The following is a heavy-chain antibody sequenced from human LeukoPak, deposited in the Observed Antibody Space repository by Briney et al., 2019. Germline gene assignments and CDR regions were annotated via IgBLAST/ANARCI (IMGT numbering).Heavy chain of an antibody. V-gene: IGHV4-30-4*07. CDR1: GGSISSGGYS. J-gene: IGHJ6*03. CDR3: ARANFGSGWEYYYYYMDV. D-gene: IGHD6-19*01. CDR2: IYYSGST. Sequence: SETLSLTCAVSGGSISSGGYSWSWIRQPPGKGLEWIGYIYYSGSTYYNPSLKSRVTISVDTSKNQFSLQLNSVTPEDTAVYYCARANFGSGWEYYYYYMDVWGKGTTVTVSS.